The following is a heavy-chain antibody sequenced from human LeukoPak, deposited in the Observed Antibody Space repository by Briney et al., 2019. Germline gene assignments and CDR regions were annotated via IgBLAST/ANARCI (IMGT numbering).Heavy chain of an antibody. CDR1: GYTFTTYA. V-gene: IGHV1-18*01. CDR2: ISTYNGNT. D-gene: IGHD2-15*01. J-gene: IGHJ2*01. CDR3: ARVALGSWCFDL. Sequence: ASVKVSCKASGYTFTTYAISWVRQAPGQGLEWMGWISTYNGNTNYAQKFQGRVTLTTDTSTSTAYMDLRSLRSDDTAVYHCARVALGSWCFDLWGRGTLVTVSS.